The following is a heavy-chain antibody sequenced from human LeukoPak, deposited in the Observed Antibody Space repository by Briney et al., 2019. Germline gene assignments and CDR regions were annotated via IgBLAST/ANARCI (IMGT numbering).Heavy chain of an antibody. D-gene: IGHD6-19*01. V-gene: IGHV3-21*01. CDR2: ITSSSSYI. CDR3: AREMLAAVASQS. Sequence: SGGSLRLSCAASGFTFSSYSMNWVRQAPGKGLEWVSSITSSSSYIYYADSVKGRFTISRDNAKNSLYLQMNSLRAEDTAVYYCAREMLAAVASQSWGQGTLVTVSS. J-gene: IGHJ5*02. CDR1: GFTFSSYS.